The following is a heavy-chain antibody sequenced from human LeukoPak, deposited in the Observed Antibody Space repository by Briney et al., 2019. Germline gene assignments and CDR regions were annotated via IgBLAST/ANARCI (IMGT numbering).Heavy chain of an antibody. Sequence: GGSLRLSCAASGLIFSKYGMHWVRQTPGKGLEWVAFLEYDGTSNYLDSVKGRFTISRDNSESTLYLQMNSLQVEDTAIYYCAKRGFRAPSGDDVLESLHLWGQGTLVTVS. J-gene: IGHJ1*01. D-gene: IGHD2-21*01. CDR1: GLIFSKYG. CDR3: AKRGFRAPSGDDVLESLHL. V-gene: IGHV3-30*02. CDR2: LEYDGTS.